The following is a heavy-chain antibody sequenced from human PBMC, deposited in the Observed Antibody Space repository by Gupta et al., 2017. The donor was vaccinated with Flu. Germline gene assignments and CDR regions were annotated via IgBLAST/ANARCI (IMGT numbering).Heavy chain of an antibody. CDR1: GFTFSSYG. Sequence: ASGFTFSSYGMHWIRQAPGKGLEWVAVISYDGSEKYYVDSMKGRFSISRDNSKSTLYLQMDSLTSNDTAMYYCAKQQGDGYNQVDYGGQGTLVTVSS. V-gene: IGHV3-30*18. J-gene: IGHJ4*02. D-gene: IGHD5-12*01. CDR3: AKQQGDGYNQVDY. CDR2: ISYDGSEK.